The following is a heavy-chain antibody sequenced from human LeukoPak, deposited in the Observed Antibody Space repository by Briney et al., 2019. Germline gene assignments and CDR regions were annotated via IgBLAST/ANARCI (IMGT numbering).Heavy chain of an antibody. CDR1: GFTFTSYA. CDR3: AKDTDVVVPEYFQY. V-gene: IGHV3-23*01. CDR2: ISGSGGST. D-gene: IGHD2-15*01. J-gene: IGHJ1*01. Sequence: PGGSLRRSCAASGFTFTSYAMNWVRQAPGKGLEWVSAISGSGGSTYYADSVKGRFTVSRDNSENTLFLQMNSLRAEDTAIYYCAKDTDVVVPEYFQYWGQGTLVTVSS.